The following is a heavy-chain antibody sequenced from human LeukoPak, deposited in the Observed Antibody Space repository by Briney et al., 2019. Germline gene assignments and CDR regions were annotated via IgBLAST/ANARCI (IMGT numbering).Heavy chain of an antibody. CDR2: SYYTGST. J-gene: IGHJ4*02. Sequence: PSETLSLTCTVSGDSIRSGSYYWGWIRQPPGEGLEWIGSSYYTGSTYYNPSIESPVTISVDTSKNQFSLKVRSVTAADTAIYYCVGMVVAVTSFDYWGQGTLVTVSS. CDR1: GDSIRSGSYY. V-gene: IGHV4-39*01. CDR3: VGMVVAVTSFDY. D-gene: IGHD6-19*01.